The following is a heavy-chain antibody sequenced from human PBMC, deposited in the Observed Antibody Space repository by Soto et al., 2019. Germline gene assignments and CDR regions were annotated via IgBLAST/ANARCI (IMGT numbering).Heavy chain of an antibody. D-gene: IGHD6-19*01. CDR3: ARDGTYSSGPPFFDY. V-gene: IGHV3-30-3*01. J-gene: IGHJ4*02. CDR1: GFTFSSYA. Sequence: HPGGSLRLSCAASGFTFSSYAMHWVRQAPGKGLEWVAVISYDGSNKYYADSVKGRFTISRDNSKNTLYLQMNSLRAEDTAVYYCARDGTYSSGPPFFDYWGQGTLVTVSS. CDR2: ISYDGSNK.